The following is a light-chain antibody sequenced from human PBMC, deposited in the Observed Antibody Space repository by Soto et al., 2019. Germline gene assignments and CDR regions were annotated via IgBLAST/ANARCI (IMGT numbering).Light chain of an antibody. CDR3: QHYDSHRGS. J-gene: IGKJ2*01. Sequence: DIQMTQSPSILSASVGDRVTITCRASQSVSSWLAWYQQKPGKAPKLLIFEASTLQRGVPSRFSGSGSGTDFNLTISRLETDDFATYYCQHYDSHRGSFGQGTKLEIK. CDR1: QSVSSW. CDR2: EAS. V-gene: IGKV1-5*01.